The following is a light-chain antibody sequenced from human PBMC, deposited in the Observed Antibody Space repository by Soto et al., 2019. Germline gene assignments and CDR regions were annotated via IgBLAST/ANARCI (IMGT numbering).Light chain of an antibody. V-gene: IGKV3D-15*01. Sequence: EIVLTQSPGTLSLSPGETATLSCRASQSVSSNLVWYQQKPGQAPRLLIYGASTRATGIPARFSGSGSGTEFTLTISSLQSEDFAVYYCQQYNNWPPWTFGQGTKVDIK. CDR1: QSVSSN. CDR2: GAS. CDR3: QQYNNWPPWT. J-gene: IGKJ1*01.